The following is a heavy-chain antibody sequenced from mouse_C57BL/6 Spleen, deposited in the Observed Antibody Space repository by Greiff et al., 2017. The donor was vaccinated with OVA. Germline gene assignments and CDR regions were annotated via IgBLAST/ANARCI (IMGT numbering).Heavy chain of an antibody. CDR1: GYTFTSYW. CDR3: ARKDYYGSREGWFAY. D-gene: IGHD1-1*01. CDR2: IYPGSGST. J-gene: IGHJ3*01. V-gene: IGHV1-55*01. Sequence: VQLQQPGAELVKPGASVKMSCKASGYTFTSYWITWVKQRPGQGLEWIGDIYPGSGSTNYNEKFKSKATLTVDTSSSTAYMQLSSLTSEDSAVYYCARKDYYGSREGWFAYWGQGTLVTVSA.